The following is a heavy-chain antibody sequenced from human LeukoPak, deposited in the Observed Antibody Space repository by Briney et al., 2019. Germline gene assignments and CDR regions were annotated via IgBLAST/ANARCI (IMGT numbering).Heavy chain of an antibody. CDR3: AKAAMGEGCFFDN. J-gene: IGHJ4*02. D-gene: IGHD3-16*01. CDR1: GFAFTSYD. CDR2: MNSNSGNT. V-gene: IGHV1-8*01. Sequence: GASVKVSCKASGFAFTSYDINWVRQATGQGLEWMGWMNSNSGNTGYAEKFQGRVTMTRNTSISTAYMELSSLRSEDTAVYYCAKAAMGEGCFFDNWGQGTLVTVSS.